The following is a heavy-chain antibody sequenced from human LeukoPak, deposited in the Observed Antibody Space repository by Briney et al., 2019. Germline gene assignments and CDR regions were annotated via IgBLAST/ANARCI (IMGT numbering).Heavy chain of an antibody. J-gene: IGHJ4*02. CDR3: AKANWVSDADAVW. CDR2: LRGNGET. CDR1: GFVFSSYA. D-gene: IGHD3-16*01. V-gene: IGHV3-23*01. Sequence: GGSLRLSCAAFGFVFSSYAMSWVRQTPARGLEWVSSLRGNGETFYADSVKGRFTLSRDDSRNTVYLQLNNLRVEDTAIYYCAKANWVSDADAVWWGQGTLVTVSS.